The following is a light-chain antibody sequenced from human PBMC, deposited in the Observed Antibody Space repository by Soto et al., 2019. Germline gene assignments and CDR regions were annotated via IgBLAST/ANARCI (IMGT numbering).Light chain of an antibody. Sequence: EIVMTQSPATLSVSPGERPTLSCRASQSVSSNLAWYQQTNGQAPRLLIYGASTRDTGIPARFSGSGSGTEFTLTISRLQSEDFEVYYCQQYNDWPITFGQGTKVDIK. CDR3: QQYNDWPIT. CDR2: GAS. CDR1: QSVSSN. V-gene: IGKV3-15*01. J-gene: IGKJ1*01.